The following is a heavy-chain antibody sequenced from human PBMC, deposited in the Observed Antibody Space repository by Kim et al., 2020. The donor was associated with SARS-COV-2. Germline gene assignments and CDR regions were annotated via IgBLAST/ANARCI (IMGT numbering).Heavy chain of an antibody. D-gene: IGHD3-22*01. J-gene: IGHJ3*02. V-gene: IGHV1-69*04. CDR1: GGTFSSYA. Sequence: SVKVSCKASGGTFSSYAISSVRQAPGQGLEWMGRIIPILGIANYAQKFQGRVTITADKSTSTAYMELSSLRSEDTAVYYCARGLADYYDSSGYYDHAFDIWGQGTMVTVSS. CDR3: ARGLADYYDSSGYYDHAFDI. CDR2: IIPILGIA.